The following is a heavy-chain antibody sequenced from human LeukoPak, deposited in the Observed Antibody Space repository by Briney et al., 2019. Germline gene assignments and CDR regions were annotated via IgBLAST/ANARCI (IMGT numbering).Heavy chain of an antibody. J-gene: IGHJ4*02. Sequence: PGGSLRLSCAASGFTFSSYGMSWVRQAPRKGLEWGSAMTVSGGSTHYADPVKGRFTISRDNSKNRLPLQTNRLRAEDTAVYYCAREGLESEYSYGYSWYFDYWGQGTLVTVSS. CDR3: AREGLESEYSYGYSWYFDY. D-gene: IGHD5-18*01. CDR1: GFTFSSYG. CDR2: MTVSGGST. V-gene: IGHV3-23*01.